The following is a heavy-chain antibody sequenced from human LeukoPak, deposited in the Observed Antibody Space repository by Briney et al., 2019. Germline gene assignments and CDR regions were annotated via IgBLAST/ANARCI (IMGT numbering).Heavy chain of an antibody. CDR3: ARHGSSYSFDC. J-gene: IGHJ4*02. V-gene: IGHV4-59*08. Sequence: SETLSLTCTVSGGSITGYYWSWIRQPPGKGLEWIDYISYSGSTNYNPSLKSRVTMSVDTSKNQFSLRLSPVTAADTAVYYCARHGSSYSFDCWGQGTLVTVSS. CDR1: GGSITGYY. CDR2: ISYSGST. D-gene: IGHD3-10*01.